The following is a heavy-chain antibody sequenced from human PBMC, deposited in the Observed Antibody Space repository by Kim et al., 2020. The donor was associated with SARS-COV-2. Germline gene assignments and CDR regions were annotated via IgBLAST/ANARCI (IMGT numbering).Heavy chain of an antibody. Sequence: GGSLRLSCAASGFTFDDYTMHWVRQAPGKGLEWVSLISWDGGSTYYADSVKGRFTISRDNSKNSLYLQMNSLRTEDTALYYCAKDMDTAMGRWGMDVWGQGTTVTVSS. J-gene: IGHJ6*02. D-gene: IGHD5-18*01. CDR1: GFTFDDYT. CDR3: AKDMDTAMGRWGMDV. V-gene: IGHV3-43*01. CDR2: ISWDGGST.